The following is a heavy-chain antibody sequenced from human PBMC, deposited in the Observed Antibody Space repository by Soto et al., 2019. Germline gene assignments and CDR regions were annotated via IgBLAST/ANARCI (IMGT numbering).Heavy chain of an antibody. CDR3: ARSRYSGYDSVDY. CDR2: IYYSGST. CDR1: GGSISSYY. J-gene: IGHJ4*02. Sequence: TSETLSLTCTVSGGSISSYYWSWIRQPPGKGLEWIGYIYYSGSTNYNPSLKSRVTLSVDTSKNQFSLNLSFVPAAATAVYYCARSRYSGYDSVDYWGQGTLVTVSS. V-gene: IGHV4-59*01. D-gene: IGHD5-12*01.